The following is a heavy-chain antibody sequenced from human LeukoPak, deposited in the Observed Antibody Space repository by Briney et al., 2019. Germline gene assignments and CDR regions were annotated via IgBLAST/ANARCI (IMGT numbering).Heavy chain of an antibody. V-gene: IGHV3-21*01. Sequence: GGSLRLSCAASGSTFSSYSMNWVRQAPGKGLEWVSSISSSSSYIYYADSVKGRFTISRDNAKNSLYLQMNSLRAEDTAVYYCARDRTYYDFWSGYIQGFDPWGQGTLVTVSS. CDR2: ISSSSSYI. D-gene: IGHD3-3*01. J-gene: IGHJ5*02. CDR1: GSTFSSYS. CDR3: ARDRTYYDFWSGYIQGFDP.